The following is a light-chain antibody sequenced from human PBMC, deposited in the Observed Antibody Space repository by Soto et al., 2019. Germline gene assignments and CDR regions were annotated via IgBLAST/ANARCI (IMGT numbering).Light chain of an antibody. Sequence: QSALTQPASVSGSPGQSITISCTGTSSDVGSSNLVSWYQQHPGKAPKLMIYEGIKRPSGVSNRFSGSKSGNTASLTISGLQAEDEADYYCCSYAVSTTWVFGSGTKVTVL. CDR3: CSYAVSTTWV. CDR1: SSDVGSSNL. V-gene: IGLV2-23*01. J-gene: IGLJ1*01. CDR2: EGI.